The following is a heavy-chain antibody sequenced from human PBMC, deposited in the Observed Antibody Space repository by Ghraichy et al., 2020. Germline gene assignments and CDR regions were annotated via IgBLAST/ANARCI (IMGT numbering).Heavy chain of an antibody. CDR2: ITSGGET. D-gene: IGHD6-19*01. J-gene: IGHJ4*02. V-gene: IGHV3-23*01. Sequence: GGSLRLSCAVSGFTFSSSAMTWVRQAPGKGLEWVSVITSGGETFYADHVKGRFTISRDNSKNTLYLQMNVMRVEDTAVYYCGTCASGLDSIDHWGQGTLVTVSP. CDR3: GTCASGLDSIDH. CDR1: GFTFSSSA.